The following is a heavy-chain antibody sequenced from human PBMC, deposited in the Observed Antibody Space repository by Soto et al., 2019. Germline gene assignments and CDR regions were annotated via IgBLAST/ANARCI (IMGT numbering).Heavy chain of an antibody. CDR3: ARDLNCDFWSGSDAFDI. CDR1: GGSISSGGYY. V-gene: IGHV4-31*03. CDR2: IYYSGST. D-gene: IGHD3-3*01. Sequence: SETLSLTCTVSGGSISSGGYYWSWIRQHPGKGLEWIGYIYYSGSTYYNPSLKSRVTISVDTSKNQFSLKLSSVTAADTAVYYCARDLNCDFWSGSDAFDIWGQGTMVTV. J-gene: IGHJ3*02.